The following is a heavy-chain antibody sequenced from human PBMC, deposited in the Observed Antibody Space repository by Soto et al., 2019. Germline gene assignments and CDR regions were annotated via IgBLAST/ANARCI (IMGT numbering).Heavy chain of an antibody. Sequence: QVQLQESGPGLVKPSGTMSLTCAVSGGSISTDYWWSWVRQPPEKELEWIGEVHHSGTTNYIQSLKSRVTMSVDKSGNQVSLELTSVAAADTAVYYCARGVSFRWVYWGQGTLVTVSS. D-gene: IGHD2-8*01. J-gene: IGHJ4*02. V-gene: IGHV4-4*02. CDR1: GGSISTDYW. CDR2: VHHSGTT. CDR3: ARGVSFRWVY.